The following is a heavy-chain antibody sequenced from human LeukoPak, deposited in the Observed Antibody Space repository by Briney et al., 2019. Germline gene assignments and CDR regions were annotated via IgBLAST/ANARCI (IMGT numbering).Heavy chain of an antibody. D-gene: IGHD5-24*01. CDR2: IIPIFRIA. CDR3: ARDLTRDGYNHDIRYGMDV. V-gene: IGHV1-69*04. Sequence: SVKVSCKASGGTFSSYAISWVRQAPGQGLEWMGRIIPIFRIANYAQKFQGRVTITADKSTSTAYMELSSLRSEDTAVYYCARDLTRDGYNHDIRYGMDVWGQGTTVIVSS. CDR1: GGTFSSYA. J-gene: IGHJ6*02.